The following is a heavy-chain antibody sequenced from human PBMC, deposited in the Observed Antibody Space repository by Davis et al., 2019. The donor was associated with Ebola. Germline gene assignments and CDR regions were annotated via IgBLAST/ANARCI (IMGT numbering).Heavy chain of an antibody. V-gene: IGHV3-7*03. J-gene: IGHJ1*01. CDR3: VRGGSATAY. D-gene: IGHD2-15*01. CDR2: IKEDGSAK. CDR1: GFTFSSYY. Sequence: PGGSLRLSCVVSGFTFSSYYMTWVRQAPGKGLEWVASIKEDGSAKYYVDSVRGRFTISRDNAKNSLDLQMNSLRAEDTAVFYCVRGGSATAYWGQGTPVTVSS.